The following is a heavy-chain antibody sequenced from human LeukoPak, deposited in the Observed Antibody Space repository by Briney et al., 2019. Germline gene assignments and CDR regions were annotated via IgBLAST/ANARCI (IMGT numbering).Heavy chain of an antibody. CDR1: GGSISSYY. D-gene: IGHD3-3*01. CDR3: ARERYDFWSGYFSDGYYNYMDV. CDR2: IYYSGST. J-gene: IGHJ6*03. Sequence: SETLSLTCAVSGGSISSYYWSWIRQPPGKGLEWIGYIYYSGSTNYNPSLKSRVTISVDTSKNQFSLKLSSVTAADTAVYYCARERYDFWSGYFSDGYYNYMDVWGKGTTVTVSS. V-gene: IGHV4-59*01.